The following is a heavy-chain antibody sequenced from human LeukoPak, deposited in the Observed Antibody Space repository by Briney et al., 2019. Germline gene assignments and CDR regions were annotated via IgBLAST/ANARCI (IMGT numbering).Heavy chain of an antibody. CDR3: ARDPTGPYSSSWYFPYYYYGMDV. D-gene: IGHD6-13*01. Sequence: PGGSLRLSCAASGFTFSSYAMHWVRQAPGKGLEWVAVISYDGSNKYYADSVKGRLTISRDNSKNTLYLQMNSLRAEDTAVYYCARDPTGPYSSSWYFPYYYYGMDVWGQGTTVTVSS. CDR1: GFTFSSYA. J-gene: IGHJ6*02. CDR2: ISYDGSNK. V-gene: IGHV3-30*04.